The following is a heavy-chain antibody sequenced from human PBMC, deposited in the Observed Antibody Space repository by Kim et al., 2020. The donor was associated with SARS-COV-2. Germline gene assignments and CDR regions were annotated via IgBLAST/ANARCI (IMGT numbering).Heavy chain of an antibody. CDR1: GYSFSNYD. CDR2: VNPQSGNT. V-gene: IGHV1-8*01. Sequence: ASVKVSCKASGYSFSNYDINWVRQATGQGLEWMGWVNPQSGNTGFARRFEGRVTMTTSTSIRTAYLKLESLTSDDTAVYYCVRGTLDDYTLVTTYFFPDPWGQGTLVTVS. D-gene: IGHD4-17*01. CDR3: VRGTLDDYTLVTTYFFPDP. J-gene: IGHJ5*02.